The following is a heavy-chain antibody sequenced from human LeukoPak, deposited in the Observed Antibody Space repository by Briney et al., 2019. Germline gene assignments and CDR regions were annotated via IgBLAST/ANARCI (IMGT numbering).Heavy chain of an antibody. V-gene: IGHV3-21*01. CDR2: ISSNSSYI. CDR1: GFTFSSYS. D-gene: IGHD3-9*01. CDR3: AGGLRSYYDILTGSADFDY. J-gene: IGHJ4*02. Sequence: GGSLRLSCAAPGFTFSSYSMNWVRQAPGKGLEWVSSISSNSSYIYYADSVKGRFTISRDNAKNSLYLQMNSLRAEDTAVYYCAGGLRSYYDILTGSADFDYWGQGTLVTVSS.